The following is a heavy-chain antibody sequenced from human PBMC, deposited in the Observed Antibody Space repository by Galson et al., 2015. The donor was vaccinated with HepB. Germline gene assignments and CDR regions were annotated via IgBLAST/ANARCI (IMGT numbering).Heavy chain of an antibody. CDR2: ISYDESIK. Sequence: SLRLSCAVSGFTFSSYAMHWVRQAPGKGLEWVAVISYDESIKYYADSVKGRFTISRDISKNTLYLQINSLRAEDTALYYCAKELWFGALYYYGMNVWDRGTTVTVSS. V-gene: IGHV3-30*04. D-gene: IGHD3-10*01. CDR1: GFTFSSYA. CDR3: AKELWFGALYYYGMNV. J-gene: IGHJ6*02.